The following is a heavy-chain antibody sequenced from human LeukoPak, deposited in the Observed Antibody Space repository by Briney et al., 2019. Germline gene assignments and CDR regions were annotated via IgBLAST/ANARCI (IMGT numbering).Heavy chain of an antibody. CDR2: ISTSSSYI. D-gene: IGHD5-18*01. CDR3: ARNVRGYSYGYYFDY. Sequence: PGGSLRLSCAASGFTFSSYSMHWVRQAPGKGLEWVSFISTSSSYIYYVDSVKGRFTISRDNAKNSLYLQMNSLRAEDTALYYCARNVRGYSYGYYFDYWGQGTLVTVSS. J-gene: IGHJ4*02. CDR1: GFTFSSYS. V-gene: IGHV3-21*04.